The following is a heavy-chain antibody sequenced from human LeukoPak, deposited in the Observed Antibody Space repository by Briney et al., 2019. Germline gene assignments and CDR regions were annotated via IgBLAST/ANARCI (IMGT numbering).Heavy chain of an antibody. D-gene: IGHD3-16*01. J-gene: IGHJ4*02. CDR3: ARGGGGDYFDY. V-gene: IGHV4-30-2*01. Sequence: SQTLSLTCAVSGGSISSGGYSWSWIRQPPGKGLEWIGYIYHSGSTYYNPSLKSRVTISVDRSKNQFSLKPSSVTAADTAVYYCARGGGGDYFDYWGQGTLVTVSS. CDR1: GGSISSGGYS. CDR2: IYHSGST.